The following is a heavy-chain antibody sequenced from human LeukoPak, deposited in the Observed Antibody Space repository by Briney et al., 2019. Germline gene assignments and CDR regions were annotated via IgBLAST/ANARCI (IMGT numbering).Heavy chain of an antibody. CDR2: IYNSGKS. Sequence: PSETLSLTCTVSGGSISSYYWSWIRQPPGKGLEWIGYIYNSGKSNYNPSLKSRVTISVDTSKRQFSLSLSSVTAADTAVYYCARGPSGDFGGYFGYWGQGTLVTVSS. CDR1: GGSISSYY. CDR3: ARGPSGDFGGYFGY. J-gene: IGHJ4*02. D-gene: IGHD4-17*01. V-gene: IGHV4-59*01.